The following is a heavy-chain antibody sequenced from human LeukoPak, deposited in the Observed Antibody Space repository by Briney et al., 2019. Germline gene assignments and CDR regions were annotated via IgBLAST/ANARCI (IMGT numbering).Heavy chain of an antibody. J-gene: IGHJ5*02. CDR3: ARLYDFWSGYNWFDP. CDR2: IYHSGST. V-gene: IGHV4-38-2*01. D-gene: IGHD3-3*01. CDR1: GYSISSGYY. Sequence: SETLSLTCAVSGYSISSGYYWGWIRQPPGKGLEWIGSIYHSGSTYYNPSLKSRVTISVDTSKNQFSLKLSSVTAADTAAYYCARLYDFWSGYNWFDPWGQGTLVTVSS.